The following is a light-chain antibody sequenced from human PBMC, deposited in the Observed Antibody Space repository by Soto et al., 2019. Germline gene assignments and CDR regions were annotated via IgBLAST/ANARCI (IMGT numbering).Light chain of an antibody. V-gene: IGLV1-40*01. Sequence: QSVLTQPPSVSGAPGQRVTISCTGSSSNIGAGRDVHWYQQLPGTAPRLLIYGNNNRPSGVPDRFSASKSGTSASLAITGLQAEDEADFYWQSFDSSLSAYVFGTGTKLTVL. J-gene: IGLJ1*01. CDR2: GNN. CDR1: SSNIGAGRD. CDR3: QSFDSSLSAYV.